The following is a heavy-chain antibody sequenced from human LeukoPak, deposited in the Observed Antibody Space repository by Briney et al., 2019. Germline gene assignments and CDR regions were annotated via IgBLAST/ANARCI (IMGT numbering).Heavy chain of an antibody. CDR2: IKQDGSEK. Sequence: GGSLRLSCAASGFTFISYWMSWVRQAPGKGLEWVANIKQDGSEKYYVDSVKGRFTISRDNAKNSLYLQMNSLRAEDTAVYYCAKDTGAKSSAFDPWGQGTLVTVSS. D-gene: IGHD1-26*01. V-gene: IGHV3-7*01. CDR3: AKDTGAKSSAFDP. J-gene: IGHJ5*02. CDR1: GFTFISYW.